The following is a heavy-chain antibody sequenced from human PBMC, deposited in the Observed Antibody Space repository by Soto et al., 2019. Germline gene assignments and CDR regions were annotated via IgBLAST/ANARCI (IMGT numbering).Heavy chain of an antibody. CDR3: ATDEGDSFNLNYNYMDV. D-gene: IGHD3-16*01. CDR1: GRTLSEIS. CDR2: FDPEYGKT. J-gene: IGHJ6*03. Sequence: GASVKVSCKVSGRTLSEISIHCVRQAPGRGPEWMGGFDPEYGKTTYAQKFQGRFTMTEDTSTDTAYMELSSLRSDDTAVYYCATDEGDSFNLNYNYMDVWGKGTTVTVSS. V-gene: IGHV1-24*01.